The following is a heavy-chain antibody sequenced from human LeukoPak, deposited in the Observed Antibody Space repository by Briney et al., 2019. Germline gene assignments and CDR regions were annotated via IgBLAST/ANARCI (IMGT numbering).Heavy chain of an antibody. CDR3: VKGASLGYCSSTSCYPLDY. V-gene: IGHV3-23*01. J-gene: IGHJ4*02. D-gene: IGHD2-2*01. CDR1: GFTFSSYA. CDR2: ISGSGGST. Sequence: GGSLRLSCAASGFTFSSYAMSWVRQAPGKGLEWVSAISGSGGSTYYADSVKGRFTISRDNSKNTPYLQMNSLRAEDTAVYYCVKGASLGYCSSTSCYPLDYWGQGTLVTVSS.